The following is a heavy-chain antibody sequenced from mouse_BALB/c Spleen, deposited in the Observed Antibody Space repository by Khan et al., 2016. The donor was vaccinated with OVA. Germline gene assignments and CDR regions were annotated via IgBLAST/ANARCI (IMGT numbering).Heavy chain of an antibody. CDR1: GYSITSDYA. V-gene: IGHV3-2*02. Sequence: EVQLQESGPGLVKPSQSLSLTCTVTGYSITSDYAWNWIRQFPGNKLEWMGYISYSGSTSYNPSLKSRISITRDPSKNQFFLQLNSLTTEDTATYYCSMGRTYWGQGTLVTVSA. CDR2: ISYSGST. J-gene: IGHJ3*01. D-gene: IGHD4-1*01. CDR3: SMGRTY.